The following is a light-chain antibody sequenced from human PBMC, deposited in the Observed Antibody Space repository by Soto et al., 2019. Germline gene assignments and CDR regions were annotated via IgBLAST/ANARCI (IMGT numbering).Light chain of an antibody. CDR1: QTISNY. CDR2: AAS. Sequence: DIQMTQSPSSLSASVGDRVTLTCRASQTISNYVSWYQQKPGKAPKCLIYAASSLQSGVPSRFSGRGSGTDFTLSINSLQPEDFATYYCLQSYSSPRTFGQGTKVELK. V-gene: IGKV1-39*01. J-gene: IGKJ1*01. CDR3: LQSYSSPRT.